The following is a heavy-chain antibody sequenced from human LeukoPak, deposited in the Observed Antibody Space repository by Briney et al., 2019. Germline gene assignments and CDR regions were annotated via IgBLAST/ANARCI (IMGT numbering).Heavy chain of an antibody. CDR3: ARDWPTIAAAGTIPEYFQH. D-gene: IGHD6-13*01. J-gene: IGHJ1*01. CDR1: GFSFSTYT. CDR2: ISSSSSYI. Sequence: GGSLRLSCAASGFSFSTYTMNWVRQAPGKGLEWVSSISSSSSYIYYADSVKGRFTISRDNAKNSLYLQMNSLRAEDTAVYYCARDWPTIAAAGTIPEYFQHWGQGTLVTVSS. V-gene: IGHV3-21*01.